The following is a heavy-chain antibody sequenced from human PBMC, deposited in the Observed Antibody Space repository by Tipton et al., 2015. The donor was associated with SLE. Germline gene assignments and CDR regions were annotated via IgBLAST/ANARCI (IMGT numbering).Heavy chain of an antibody. V-gene: IGHV3-33*01. CDR3: ARDSTSSNFDY. CDR2: IRYDETKE. Sequence: SLRLSCVASGFTFSNYGMHWVRQAPGKGLEWVAFIRYDETKEYYADSVNGRFTISRDDSKNTLYLQMNSMRVEDTAVYYCARDSTSSNFDYWGQGTLVTVSS. D-gene: IGHD2/OR15-2a*01. J-gene: IGHJ4*02. CDR1: GFTFSNYG.